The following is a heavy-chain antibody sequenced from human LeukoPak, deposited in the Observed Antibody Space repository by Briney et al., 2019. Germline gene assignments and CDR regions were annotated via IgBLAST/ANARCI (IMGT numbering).Heavy chain of an antibody. Sequence: GGSLRLSCAASGFTFSSYGMHWVRQAPGKGLEWVAVIWYDGSNKYYADSVKGRFTISRDNSKNTLYLQMNSLRAEDTAVYYCARVGYYDILTGLPDAFDIWGKGTMVTVSS. CDR3: ARVGYYDILTGLPDAFDI. D-gene: IGHD3-9*01. CDR2: IWYDGSNK. V-gene: IGHV3-33*01. CDR1: GFTFSSYG. J-gene: IGHJ3*02.